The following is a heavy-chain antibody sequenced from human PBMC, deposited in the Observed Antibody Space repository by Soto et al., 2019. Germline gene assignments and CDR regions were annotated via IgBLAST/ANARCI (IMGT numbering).Heavy chain of an antibody. CDR3: ARDYGEGEQIVYGMDV. CDR1: GGSISSSSYY. J-gene: IGHJ6*02. Sequence: SETLSLTCTVSGGSISSSSYYWGWIRQPPGKGLEWIGSIYYSGSTYYNPSLKSRVTISVDTSKNQFSLKLSSVTAADTAVYYCARDYGEGEQIVYGMDVWGQGTTVTVYS. V-gene: IGHV4-39*02. CDR2: IYYSGST. D-gene: IGHD4-17*01.